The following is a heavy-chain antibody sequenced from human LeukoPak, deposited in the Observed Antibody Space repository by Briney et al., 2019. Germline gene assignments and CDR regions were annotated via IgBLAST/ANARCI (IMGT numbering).Heavy chain of an antibody. D-gene: IGHD2-15*01. CDR1: GGSISSSSYY. CDR3: ARDRMVVAATLGPDDY. CDR2: IYYSGST. Sequence: PSETLSLTCTVSGGSISSSSYYWGWIRQPPGKGLEWIGSIYYSGSTYYNPSLKSRVTISVDTSKNQFSLKLSSVPAADTAVYYCARDRMVVAATLGPDDYWGQGTLATVSS. V-gene: IGHV4-39*07. J-gene: IGHJ4*02.